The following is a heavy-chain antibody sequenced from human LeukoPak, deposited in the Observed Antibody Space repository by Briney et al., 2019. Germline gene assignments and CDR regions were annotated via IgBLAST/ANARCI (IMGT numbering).Heavy chain of an antibody. Sequence: PGGSLRLSCAASGXTFSSHGMHWVRQAPGKGLEWVALIWYDGSKKYYADSVKGRFTISRDDSKNTLYLQMNSLRAEDTAVYYCAREDSSVYLVNYWGQGILVTVSS. D-gene: IGHD3-22*01. CDR1: GXTFSSHG. J-gene: IGHJ4*02. CDR3: AREDSSVYLVNY. V-gene: IGHV3-33*01. CDR2: IWYDGSKK.